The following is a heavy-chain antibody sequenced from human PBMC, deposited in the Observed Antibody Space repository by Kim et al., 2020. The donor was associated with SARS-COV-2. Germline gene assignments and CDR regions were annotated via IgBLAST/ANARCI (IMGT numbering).Heavy chain of an antibody. D-gene: IGHD1-26*01. V-gene: IGHV3-9*01. CDR1: GFTFGDYA. J-gene: IGHJ3*02. Sequence: GGSLRLSCAASGFTFGDYAMHWVRQAPGKGLEWVSGISWNSGSIGYADSVKGRFTISRDNAKNSLYLQMNSLRAEDTALYYCARLRNSGSYPRGAFDICGLGTLVTVSS. CDR2: ISWNSGSI. CDR3: ARLRNSGSYPRGAFDI.